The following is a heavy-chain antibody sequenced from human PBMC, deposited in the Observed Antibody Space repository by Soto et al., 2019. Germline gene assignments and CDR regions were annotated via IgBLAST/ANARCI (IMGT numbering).Heavy chain of an antibody. CDR3: AREYRPWYSSSWSVPSFVDY. V-gene: IGHV3-30-3*01. D-gene: IGHD6-13*01. Sequence: GGSMRLSCAASGVPSCSYAMHWVRQAPGKGLEWVAVISYDGSNKYYADSVKGRFTISRDNSKNTLYLQMNSLRAEDTAVYYCAREYRPWYSSSWSVPSFVDYWGQGTLVTVSS. CDR2: ISYDGSNK. CDR1: GVPSCSYA. J-gene: IGHJ4*02.